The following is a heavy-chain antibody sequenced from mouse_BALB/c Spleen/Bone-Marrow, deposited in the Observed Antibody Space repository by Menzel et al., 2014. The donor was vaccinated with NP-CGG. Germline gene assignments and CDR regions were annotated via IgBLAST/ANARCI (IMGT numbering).Heavy chain of an antibody. V-gene: IGHV14-3*02. CDR3: ARYRYDGPGFAY. CDR2: IDPANGNT. J-gene: IGHJ3*01. Sequence: EVQRVESGAELVKPGASVKLSCTASGFNIKDTYMHWVKQRPEQGLEWIGRIDPANGNTKYDPKFQGKATITADTSSNTAYLQLSSLTSEDTAVYYCARYRYDGPGFAYWGQGTLVTVSA. CDR1: GFNIKDTY. D-gene: IGHD2-14*01.